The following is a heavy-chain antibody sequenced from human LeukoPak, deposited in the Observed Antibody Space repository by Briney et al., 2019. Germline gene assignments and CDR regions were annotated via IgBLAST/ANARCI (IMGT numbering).Heavy chain of an antibody. CDR1: GFTFSSYS. CDR2: ISSSSSYI. V-gene: IGHV3-21*01. J-gene: IGHJ4*02. CDR3: ARGLQNFLEWLLPFDY. D-gene: IGHD3-3*01. Sequence: PGGSLRLSCAASGFTFSSYSMNWVRQAPGKGLEWVSSISSSSSYIYYADSVKGRFTISRDNAKNSLYLQMNSLRAEDTAVYYCARGLQNFLEWLLPFDYWGQGTLVTVSS.